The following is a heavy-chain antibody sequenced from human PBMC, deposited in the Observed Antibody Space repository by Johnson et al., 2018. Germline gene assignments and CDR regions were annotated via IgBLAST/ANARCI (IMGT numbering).Heavy chain of an antibody. D-gene: IGHD3-10*01. CDR1: GFTFNFYA. CDR2: ISYDATSK. CDR3: AKDRSGGVDVPSEYFQH. V-gene: IGHV3-30-3*01. J-gene: IGHJ1*01. Sequence: QVQLVQSGGGVVQPGRSLRLSCAASGFTFNFYAMHWVRQAPGRGLEWVAIISYDATSKYYADSVKGRFNISIANSKNTLYLQMNSLRPQDTAVYYCAKDRSGGVDVPSEYFQHWGQGTLVTVSS.